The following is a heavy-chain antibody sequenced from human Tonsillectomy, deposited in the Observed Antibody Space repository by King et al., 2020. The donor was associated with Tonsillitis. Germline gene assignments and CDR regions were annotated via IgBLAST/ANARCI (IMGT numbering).Heavy chain of an antibody. CDR3: VRHGRLATDFDF. CDR1: GGSITSRSFY. J-gene: IGHJ4*02. Sequence: QLQESGPGLVKPSETLSLTCTVSGGSITSRSFYWGWIRQPPGKGLEWIGSISYSGSTYYNPSLKSRVTISVDTSKNQFSLKLSSVTAADTAVYYCVRHGRLATDFDFWGQGTLLTVSS. CDR2: ISYSGST. D-gene: IGHD1-1*01. V-gene: IGHV4-39*01.